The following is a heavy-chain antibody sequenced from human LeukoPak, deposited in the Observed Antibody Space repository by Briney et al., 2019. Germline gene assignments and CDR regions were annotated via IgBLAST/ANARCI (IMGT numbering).Heavy chain of an antibody. CDR3: AREQGDYYGSGSYEH. D-gene: IGHD3-10*01. V-gene: IGHV1-18*01. CDR1: GYTFTSYV. J-gene: IGHJ4*02. CDR2: ISAYNGNT. Sequence: ASVKVSCKASGYTFTSYVISWVRQAPGQGLEWMGWISAYNGNTNYAQKLQGRVTMTTDTSTSTAYMELRRLRSYETAVYYCAREQGDYYGSGSYEHWGQGTLVTVSS.